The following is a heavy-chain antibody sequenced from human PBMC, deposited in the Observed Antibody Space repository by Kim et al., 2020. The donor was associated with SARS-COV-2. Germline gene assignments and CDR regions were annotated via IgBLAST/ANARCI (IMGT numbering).Heavy chain of an antibody. J-gene: IGHJ4*02. CDR2: ISWNSGSI. D-gene: IGHD3-22*01. CDR3: AKDGDYYDSSGCFDY. V-gene: IGHV3-9*01. CDR1: GFTFGDYA. Sequence: GGSLRLSCAASGFTFGDYAMHWVRQAPGKGLEWVSGISWNSGSIGYADSVKGRFTISRDNAKNSLYLQMNSLRAEDTALYYCAKDGDYYDSSGCFDYWGQGTLVTVSS.